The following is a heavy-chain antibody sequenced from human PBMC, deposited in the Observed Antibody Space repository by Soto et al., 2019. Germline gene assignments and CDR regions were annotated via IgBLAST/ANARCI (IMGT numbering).Heavy chain of an antibody. CDR1: GGSISSSSYY. CDR3: ARIPLYDFWSGYYNYYYYGMDV. Sequence: SETLSLTCTVSGGSISSSSYYWGWIRQPPGKGLEWIGSIYYSGSTNYNPSLRSRVTISVDKSKNQFSLKLSSVTAADTAVYYCARIPLYDFWSGYYNYYYYGMDVWGQGTTVTVSS. CDR2: IYYSGST. D-gene: IGHD3-3*01. J-gene: IGHJ6*02. V-gene: IGHV4-39*07.